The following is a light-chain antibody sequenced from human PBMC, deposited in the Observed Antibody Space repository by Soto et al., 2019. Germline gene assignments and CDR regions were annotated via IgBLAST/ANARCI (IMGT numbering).Light chain of an antibody. CDR3: QSHDSSLSAYV. CDR1: SSNIGAGYD. Sequence: HYVLTQPPSVSGAPGQRVTISCTGSSSNIGAGYDLHWYQQLPGTAPKLLIDGNSNRPSGVPDRFSGSKSGTSASLAITGLQAEDAADFYCQSHDSSLSAYVFGTGTKVTVL. V-gene: IGLV1-40*01. J-gene: IGLJ1*01. CDR2: GNS.